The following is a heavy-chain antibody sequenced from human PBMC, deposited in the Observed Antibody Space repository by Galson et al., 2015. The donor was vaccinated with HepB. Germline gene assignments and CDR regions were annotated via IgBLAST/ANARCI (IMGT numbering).Heavy chain of an antibody. CDR3: AKVASTSCCQDY. D-gene: IGHD2-2*01. J-gene: IGHJ4*02. Sequence: SLRLSCAASGFTFSSYGMHWVRQAPGKGLEWVAVISYDGSNKYYADSVKGRFTISRDNSKNTLYLQMNSLRAEDTAVYYCAKVASTSCCQDYWGQGTLVTVSS. CDR1: GFTFSSYG. V-gene: IGHV3-30*18. CDR2: ISYDGSNK.